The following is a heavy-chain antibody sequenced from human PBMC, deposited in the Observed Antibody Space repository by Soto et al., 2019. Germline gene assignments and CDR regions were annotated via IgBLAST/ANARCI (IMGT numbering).Heavy chain of an antibody. D-gene: IGHD3-16*02. V-gene: IGHV5-51*01. J-gene: IGHJ5*02. CDR1: GYSFTSYW. Sequence: GESLKISCKGSGYSFTSYWIGWVRQMPGKGLEWMGIIYPGDSDTRYSPSFQGQVTISAGKSISTAYLQWSSLKASDTAMYYCARHRITFGGVIGNWFDPWGQGTLVTVSS. CDR2: IYPGDSDT. CDR3: ARHRITFGGVIGNWFDP.